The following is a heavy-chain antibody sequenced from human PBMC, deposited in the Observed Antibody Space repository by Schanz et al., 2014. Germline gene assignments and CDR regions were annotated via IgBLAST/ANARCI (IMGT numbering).Heavy chain of an antibody. CDR3: ARGYCAGTSCPSFDY. J-gene: IGHJ4*02. Sequence: QVQLVQSGAEVQKPGASVMLSCKTSGYSFNLFGVSWVRQAPGQGLEWMGWINTNTGNPTYAQGFTGRFVFSLDTSVSTTHLQITNLKADDTAVYYCARGYCAGTSCPSFDYWGQGTLVTVSS. CDR1: GYSFNLFG. CDR2: INTNTGNP. V-gene: IGHV7-4-1*02. D-gene: IGHD2-2*01.